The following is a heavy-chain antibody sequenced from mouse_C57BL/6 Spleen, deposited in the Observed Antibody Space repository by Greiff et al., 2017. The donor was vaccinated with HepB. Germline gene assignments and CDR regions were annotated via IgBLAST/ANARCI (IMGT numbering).Heavy chain of an antibody. J-gene: IGHJ3*01. CDR2: INYDGSST. V-gene: IGHV5-16*01. CDR3: AAFWDEAWFAY. D-gene: IGHD4-1*01. CDR1: GFTFSDYY. Sequence: EVNLVESEGGLVQPGSSMKLSCTASGFTFSDYYMAWVRQVPEKGLEWVANINYDGSSTYYLDSLKSRFIISRDNAKNILYLQMSSLKSEDTATYYCAAFWDEAWFAYWGQGTLVTVSA.